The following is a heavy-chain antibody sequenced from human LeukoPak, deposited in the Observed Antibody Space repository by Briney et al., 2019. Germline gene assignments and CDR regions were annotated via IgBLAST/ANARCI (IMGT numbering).Heavy chain of an antibody. J-gene: IGHJ4*02. CDR3: ARYYDFWSGYYTLDY. CDR2: IKQDGSEK. CDR1: GFTFSSYW. Sequence: GGSLRLSCAASGFTFSSYWMSWVRQAPGKGLEWVANIKQDGSEKYYVDSVKGRFTISRDNAKNSLYLQMNSLRAEDTAVYYCARYYDFWSGYYTLDYWGQGTLVTVSS. V-gene: IGHV3-7*01. D-gene: IGHD3-3*01.